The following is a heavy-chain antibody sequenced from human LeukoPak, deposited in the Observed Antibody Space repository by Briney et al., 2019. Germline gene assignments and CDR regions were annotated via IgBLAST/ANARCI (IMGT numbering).Heavy chain of an antibody. CDR2: IKQGGSEK. CDR1: GFTFSSYW. Sequence: AGSLRLSCAASGFTFSSYWMTWVRQAPGKGLEWVANIKQGGSEKYYVDSVKGRFTISRDNAKNSLYLQMNSLRAEDTAVYYCAREHSYYGLDVWGQGTTVTVSS. V-gene: IGHV3-7*01. J-gene: IGHJ6*02. CDR3: AREHSYYGLDV.